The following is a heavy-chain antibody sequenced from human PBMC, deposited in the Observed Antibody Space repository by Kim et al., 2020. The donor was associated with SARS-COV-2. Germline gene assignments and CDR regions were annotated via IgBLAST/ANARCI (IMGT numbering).Heavy chain of an antibody. J-gene: IGHJ4*02. CDR1: GGSISSSNW. D-gene: IGHD6-19*01. CDR3: ARAPRGYSSGWYRVHYFDY. Sequence: SETLSLTCAVSGGSISSSNWWSWVRQPPGKGLEWIGEIYHSGSTNYNPSLKSRVTISVDKSKNQFSLKLSSVTAADTAVYYCARAPRGYSSGWYRVHYFDYWGQGTLVTVSS. CDR2: IYHSGST. V-gene: IGHV4-4*02.